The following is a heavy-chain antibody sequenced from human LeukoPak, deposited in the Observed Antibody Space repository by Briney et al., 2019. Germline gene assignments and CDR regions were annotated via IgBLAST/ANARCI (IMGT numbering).Heavy chain of an antibody. CDR2: IKQDGSEK. V-gene: IGHV3-7*01. D-gene: IGHD3-10*01. Sequence: GGSLRLSCAASGFTFSSYWMSWVRQAPGKGLEWVANIKQDGSEKYYVDSVKGRFTISRDNAKNSLYLQMSSLRAVDTALYYCATSSMVRGGDEYWGQGTLVTVSS. CDR1: GFTFSSYW. J-gene: IGHJ4*02. CDR3: ATSSMVRGGDEY.